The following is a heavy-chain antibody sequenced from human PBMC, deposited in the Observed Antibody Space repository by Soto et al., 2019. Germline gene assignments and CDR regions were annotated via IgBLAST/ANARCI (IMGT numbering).Heavy chain of an antibody. CDR1: GFTFSSYA. D-gene: IGHD5-18*01. V-gene: IGHV3-23*01. J-gene: IGHJ4*02. CDR2: ISGSGGST. Sequence: EVQLLESGGGLVQPGGSLRLSCAASGFTFSSYAMSWVRQAPGKGLEWVSAISGSGGSTYYADSVKGRFTISRDNSKNTLYLQMNSLRAEDTAVYYCAKEAQLQLWLAGYYFDYWGQGTLVTVSS. CDR3: AKEAQLQLWLAGYYFDY.